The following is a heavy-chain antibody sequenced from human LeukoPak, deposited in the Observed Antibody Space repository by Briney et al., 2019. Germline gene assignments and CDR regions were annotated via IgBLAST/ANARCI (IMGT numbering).Heavy chain of an antibody. CDR1: GFTFSSYG. J-gene: IGHJ4*02. V-gene: IGHV3-33*01. CDR2: IWYDGSNK. Sequence: GGSLRLSCAASGFTFSSYGMHWVRQAPGKGLEWVAVIWYDGSNKYYADSVKGRFTISRDNSKNTLYLRMNSLRAEDTAVYYCARDLHVGDYVGYWGQGTLVTVSS. CDR3: ARDLHVGDYVGY. D-gene: IGHD1-26*01.